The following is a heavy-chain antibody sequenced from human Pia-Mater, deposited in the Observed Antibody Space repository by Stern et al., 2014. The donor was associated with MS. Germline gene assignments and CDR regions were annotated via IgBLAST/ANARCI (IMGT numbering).Heavy chain of an antibody. CDR3: ARGRDDLPDY. J-gene: IGHJ4*02. CDR1: GGSISSYY. V-gene: IGHV4-59*01. Sequence: QVQLMQSGPGLVKPSETLSLTCTVSGGSISSYYWSWIRQPPGKGLEWIGYIYYSGSTNYNPSLKSRVTISVDTSKNQFSLKLSSVTAADTAVYYCARGRDDLPDYWGQGTLVTVSS. CDR2: IYYSGST. D-gene: IGHD3-16*01.